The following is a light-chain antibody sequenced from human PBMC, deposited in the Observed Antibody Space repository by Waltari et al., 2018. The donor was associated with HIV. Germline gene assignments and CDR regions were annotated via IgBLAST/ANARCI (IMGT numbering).Light chain of an antibody. CDR3: KSSTTRSTPCV. CDR1: NSDIGGHNS. V-gene: IGLV2-14*01. J-gene: IGLJ1*01. CDR2: DVS. Sequence: QSALTQPASVSGSPGQSITISCTGTNSDIGGHNSVAWYQQHPGKAPQLIIYDVSNRPAGVSDRFSGAKSCNTASLTISGLQAEDEADYYCKSSTTRSTPCVFGSGTKVTVL.